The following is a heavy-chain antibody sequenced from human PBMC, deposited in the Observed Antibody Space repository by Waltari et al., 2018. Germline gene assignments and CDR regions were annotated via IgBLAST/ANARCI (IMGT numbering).Heavy chain of an antibody. D-gene: IGHD5-12*01. CDR3: AREAHGLRDWYFDL. J-gene: IGHJ2*01. Sequence: QVQLQESGPGLVKPSETLSLTCTVSGGSISSYYWSWIRQPAGKGLEWIGRIYPSGSTNYNPSPKSRVTMSVDTSKNQFSLKLSAVTAADTAVYYCAREAHGLRDWYFDLWGRGTLVTVSS. CDR2: IYPSGST. CDR1: GGSISSYY. V-gene: IGHV4-4*07.